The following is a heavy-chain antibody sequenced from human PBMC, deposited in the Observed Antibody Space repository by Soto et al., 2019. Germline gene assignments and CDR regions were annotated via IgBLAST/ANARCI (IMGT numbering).Heavy chain of an antibody. CDR3: ARERDYYGSGSTDYGMDV. CDR1: GFTFSSYA. Sequence: QVQLVESGGGVVQPGRSLRLSCAASGFTFSSYAMHWVRQAPGKGLEWVAVISYDGSNKYYADSVKGRFTISRDNSKNTLYLQMNSLRAEDTAVYYCARERDYYGSGSTDYGMDVW. CDR2: ISYDGSNK. D-gene: IGHD3-10*01. J-gene: IGHJ6*01. V-gene: IGHV3-30-3*01.